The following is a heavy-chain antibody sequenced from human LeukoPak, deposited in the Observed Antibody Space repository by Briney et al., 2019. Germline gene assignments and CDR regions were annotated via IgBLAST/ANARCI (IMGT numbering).Heavy chain of an antibody. Sequence: GGSPRLSCAASGFTFDDYTMHWVRHAPGKGLEWVSLISWDGGSTYYADSAKGRFTISRDNSKNSLYLQMNSLRTEDTALYYCAKDVSGSYDGWFDPWGQGTLVTVSS. CDR1: GFTFDDYT. D-gene: IGHD1-26*01. CDR2: ISWDGGST. V-gene: IGHV3-43*01. J-gene: IGHJ5*02. CDR3: AKDVSGSYDGWFDP.